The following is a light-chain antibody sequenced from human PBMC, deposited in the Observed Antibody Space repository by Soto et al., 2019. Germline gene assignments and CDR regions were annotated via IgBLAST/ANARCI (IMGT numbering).Light chain of an antibody. CDR3: AAWDGSLNNVL. V-gene: IGLV8-61*01. CDR2: NTN. Sequence: QTVVTQEPSFSVSPGGTVTLTCGLSSGSVSTGYYPSWYQQTPGQAPRTLIYNTNTRSSGVPDRFSGSILGNKAALTITGAQADDECDYYCAAWDGSLNNVLFGGGTKLTVL. J-gene: IGLJ2*01. CDR1: SGSVSTGYY.